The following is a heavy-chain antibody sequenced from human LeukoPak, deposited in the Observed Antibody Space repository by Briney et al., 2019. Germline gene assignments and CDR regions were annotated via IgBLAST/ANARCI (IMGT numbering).Heavy chain of an antibody. V-gene: IGHV4-31*03. CDR2: IYYSGST. D-gene: IGHD3-22*01. J-gene: IGHJ4*02. CDR1: GGSISSGGYY. Sequence: PSETLSLTCTVSGGSISSGGYYWSWIRQHPGKGLEWIGYIYYSGSTYYNPSLKSRVTISVDTSKNQFSLKLSSVTAADTAVYYCARAHYYDSSFTRSYFDYWGKGTLVTVSS. CDR3: ARAHYYDSSFTRSYFDY.